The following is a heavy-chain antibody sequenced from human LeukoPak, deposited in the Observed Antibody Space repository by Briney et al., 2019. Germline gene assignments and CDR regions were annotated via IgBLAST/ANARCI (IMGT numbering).Heavy chain of an antibody. J-gene: IGHJ4*02. D-gene: IGHD1-7*01. Sequence: SETLSLTCSVSGGSIGDYYWSWVRQPPGKGLELIGYIYYGGSTSYSPPLKTRVSISVNTSKNQFSLRVTSVTAAETAVYYCARGWNYKGPLDFWGQGALVTVSS. CDR3: ARGWNYKGPLDF. CDR2: IYYGGST. CDR1: GGSIGDYY. V-gene: IGHV4-59*01.